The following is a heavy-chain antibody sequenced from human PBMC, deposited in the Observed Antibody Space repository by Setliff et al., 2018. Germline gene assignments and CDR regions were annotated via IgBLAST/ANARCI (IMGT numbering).Heavy chain of an antibody. CDR2: VYYSGDT. CDR3: AGHRPNLPFDA. CDR1: GGSISNSDYY. Sequence: PSETLSLTCSVSGGSISNSDYYWDWIRQPPGKGLEWIGRVYYSGDTYYIPSLLSRVTISVDTSKNQFSLKLSSVTAADTSVYFCAGHRPNLPFDAWGQGALVTVSS. V-gene: IGHV4-39*01. J-gene: IGHJ4*02. D-gene: IGHD7-27*01.